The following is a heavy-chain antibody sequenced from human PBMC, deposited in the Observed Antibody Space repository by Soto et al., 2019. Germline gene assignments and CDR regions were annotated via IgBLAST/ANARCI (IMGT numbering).Heavy chain of an antibody. CDR1: GGTFSSYT. V-gene: IGHV1-69*02. CDR2: IIPILGIA. CDR3: ASSNGAAGTLDY. Sequence: QVQLVQSGAEVKKPGSSVKVSCKASGGTFSSYTVSWVRQAPGQGLEWMGRIIPILGIANYAQKFQGRVTITADKSTSTAYMELSSLRSEDTAVYYCASSNGAAGTLDYWGQGTLVTVSS. D-gene: IGHD6-13*01. J-gene: IGHJ4*02.